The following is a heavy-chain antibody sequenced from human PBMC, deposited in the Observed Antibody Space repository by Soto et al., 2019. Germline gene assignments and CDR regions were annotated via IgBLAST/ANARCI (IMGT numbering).Heavy chain of an antibody. D-gene: IGHD5-12*01. CDR1: GGTFSSYA. CDR3: ARNLLRDSYNSYNWFDP. J-gene: IGHJ5*02. Sequence: GASVKVSCKASGGTFSSYAISWVRQAPGQGLEWMGGIIPIFGTANYAQKFQGRVTITADESTSTAYMELSSLRSEDTAVYYCARNLLRDSYNSYNWFDPWGQGTLVTVSS. CDR2: IIPIFGTA. V-gene: IGHV1-69*13.